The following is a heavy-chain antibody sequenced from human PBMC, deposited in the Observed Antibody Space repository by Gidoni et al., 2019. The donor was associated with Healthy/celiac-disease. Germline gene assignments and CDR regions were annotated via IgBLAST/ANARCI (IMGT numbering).Heavy chain of an antibody. CDR3: ARAEWGGGNFDWLLFHRSPFDY. D-gene: IGHD3-9*01. J-gene: IGHJ4*02. CDR2: ISAYNGNT. V-gene: IGHV1-18*01. Sequence: MGWISAYNGNTNYAQKLQGRVTMTTDTSTSTAYMELRSLRSDDTAVYYCARAEWGGGNFDWLLFHRSPFDYWGQGTLVTVSS.